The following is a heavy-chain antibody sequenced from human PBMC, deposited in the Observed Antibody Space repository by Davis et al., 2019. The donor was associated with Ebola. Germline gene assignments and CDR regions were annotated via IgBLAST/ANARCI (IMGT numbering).Heavy chain of an antibody. CDR1: GYTFTGYY. J-gene: IGHJ6*02. Sequence: ASVKVSCKASGYTFTGYYMHWVRQAPGQGLEWMGWINPNSGGTNYAQKFQGRVTMTRDTSISTAYMELSRLRSDDTAVYYCAVVGATVQYYYYYGMDVWGQGTTVTVSS. CDR3: AVVGATVQYYYYYGMDV. CDR2: INPNSGGT. D-gene: IGHD1-26*01. V-gene: IGHV1-2*02.